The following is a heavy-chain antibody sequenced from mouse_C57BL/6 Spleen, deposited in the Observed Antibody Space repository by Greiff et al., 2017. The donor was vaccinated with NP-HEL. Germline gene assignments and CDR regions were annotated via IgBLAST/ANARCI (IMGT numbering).Heavy chain of an antibody. Sequence: EVQLVESGPGLVKPSQSLSLTCSVTGYSITSGYYWNWIRQFPGNKLEWMGYISYDGSNNYNPSLNNRISITRDTSKNQFFLKLNSVTTEDTATYYCARENGYGGAMDYWGQGTSVTVSS. CDR3: ARENGYGGAMDY. D-gene: IGHD2-2*01. V-gene: IGHV3-6*01. CDR2: ISYDGSN. J-gene: IGHJ4*01. CDR1: GYSITSGYY.